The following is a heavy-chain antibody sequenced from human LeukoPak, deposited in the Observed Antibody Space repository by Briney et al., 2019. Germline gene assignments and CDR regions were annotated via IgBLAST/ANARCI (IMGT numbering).Heavy chain of an antibody. CDR2: ISRSGSTM. J-gene: IGHJ6*02. D-gene: IGHD1-26*01. CDR1: GFTFSDYY. Sequence: PGGSLRLSCAASGFTFSDYYRSWIRQAPGRGLEWMAYISRSGSTMYYAESLKGRFTFSRDHANHSLYLQINSLRADDTAAYHCARRDGRSYYGMDVWGQGTTVTVSS. CDR3: ARRDGRSYYGMDV. V-gene: IGHV3-11*01.